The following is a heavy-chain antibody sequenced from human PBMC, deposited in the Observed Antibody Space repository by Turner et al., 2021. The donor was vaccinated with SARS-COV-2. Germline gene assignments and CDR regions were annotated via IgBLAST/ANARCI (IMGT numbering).Heavy chain of an antibody. Sequence: QLQLQESGPGLVKPSETLSLTCTVSGGSISSSSYYWGWIRQPPGKGLEWIGSIYYSGITYYNPSLKSRVTISVDTSKNQFSLKLSSVTAADTAVYYCAGEEVVFRASHTLYYYGMDVWGQGTTVTVSS. J-gene: IGHJ6*02. V-gene: IGHV4-39*01. CDR2: IYYSGIT. CDR1: GGSISSSSYY. D-gene: IGHD3-22*01. CDR3: AGEEVVFRASHTLYYYGMDV.